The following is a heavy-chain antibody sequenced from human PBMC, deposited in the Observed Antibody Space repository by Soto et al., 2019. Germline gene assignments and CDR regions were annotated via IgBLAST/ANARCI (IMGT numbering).Heavy chain of an antibody. Sequence: SETLSLTCTVSGGSISSYYWSWIRQPPGKGLEWIGYIYYSGSTNYNPSLKSRVTISVDTSKNQFSLKLSSVTAADTAVYYCAIDHSYGYSRYYYYGMDVWGQGTTVTVSS. J-gene: IGHJ6*02. D-gene: IGHD5-18*01. V-gene: IGHV4-59*01. CDR1: GGSISSYY. CDR2: IYYSGST. CDR3: AIDHSYGYSRYYYYGMDV.